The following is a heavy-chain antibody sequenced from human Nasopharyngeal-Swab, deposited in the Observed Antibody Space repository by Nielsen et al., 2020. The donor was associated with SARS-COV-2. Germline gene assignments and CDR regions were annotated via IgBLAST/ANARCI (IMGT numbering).Heavy chain of an antibody. Sequence: SLKISCAASGFTFDDYAMHWVRQAPGKGLEWASGISWNSGSIGYADSVKGRFTISRDNAKNSLYLQMNSLRAEDTALYYCAKDIRGDYWCFDLWGRGTLVTVSS. CDR1: GFTFDDYA. D-gene: IGHD2-21*01. V-gene: IGHV3-9*01. CDR3: AKDIRGDYWCFDL. CDR2: ISWNSGSI. J-gene: IGHJ2*01.